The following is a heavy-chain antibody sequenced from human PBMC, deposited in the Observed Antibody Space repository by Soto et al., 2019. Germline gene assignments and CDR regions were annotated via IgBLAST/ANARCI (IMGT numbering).Heavy chain of an antibody. D-gene: IGHD1-1*01. J-gene: IGHJ3*02. V-gene: IGHV1-46*01. CDR3: ATGAPGPGAFDI. Sequence: ASVKVSCKASGYTITSHYMHWVRQAPGQGLEWMGTIDPTGGIRNYAQRFQGRLTMTRDTSTSTVYMELSSLTSEDTAVYYCATGAPGPGAFDIWGQGTMVTVS. CDR1: GYTITSHY. CDR2: IDPTGGIR.